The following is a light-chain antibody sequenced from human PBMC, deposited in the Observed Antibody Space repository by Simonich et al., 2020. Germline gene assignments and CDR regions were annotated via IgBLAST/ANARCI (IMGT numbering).Light chain of an antibody. J-gene: IGKJ2*01. V-gene: IGKV4-1*01. CDR3: QQYYSTPYT. CDR1: QSVLYSSNNKNY. Sequence: DIVMTQSPDSLAVSLGERATINCKSSQSVLYSSNNKNYLAWYQQKPGQPPKLLIYSASTRESGVPDRFSGSGSRTDFTLTISSLQAEDVAVYYCQQYYSTPYTFGQGTKLEIK. CDR2: SAS.